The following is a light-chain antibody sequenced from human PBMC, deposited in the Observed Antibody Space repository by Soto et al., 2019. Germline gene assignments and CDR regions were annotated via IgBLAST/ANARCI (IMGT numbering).Light chain of an antibody. CDR2: GAS. J-gene: IGKJ1*01. CDR3: QQYGSSPWT. V-gene: IGKV3-20*01. CDR1: QSVSSSY. Sequence: EIVLTQSPGTLSLSPGERATLSCRASQSVSSSYLAWYQQKPGQAPRPLIYGASSRAIGIPDRFSGSGSGTDLTLTIGRLEPEDFAVYYCQQYGSSPWTFGQGTKVEIK.